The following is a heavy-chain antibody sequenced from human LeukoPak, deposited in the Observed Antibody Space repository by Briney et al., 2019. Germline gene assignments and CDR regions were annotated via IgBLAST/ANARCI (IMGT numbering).Heavy chain of an antibody. CDR3: AIHSSGWYQGFY. J-gene: IGHJ4*02. CDR2: ISSSSNYI. CDR1: GFPFSSYG. V-gene: IGHV3-21*01. D-gene: IGHD6-13*01. Sequence: PGGSLRLSCSASGFPFSSYGMDWVRQAPGKGLEWVSYISSSSNYIYYADSVKGRFTISRDNAKNSLYLHMNGLRAEDSAVYYCAIHSSGWYQGFYWGQGTLLTVSS.